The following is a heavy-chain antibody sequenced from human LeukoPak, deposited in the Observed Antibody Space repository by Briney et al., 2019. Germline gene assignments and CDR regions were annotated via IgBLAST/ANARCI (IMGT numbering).Heavy chain of an antibody. Sequence: SETLSLTCAVYGGSFSGYYWSWIRQPPGKGLEWIGEINHSGSTNYNPSLKSRVTISVDTSKNQFSLKLSSVTAADTAVYYCAGESGTGIGWFDPWGQGTLVTVSS. V-gene: IGHV4-34*01. D-gene: IGHD1-26*01. CDR3: AGESGTGIGWFDP. CDR2: INHSGST. J-gene: IGHJ5*02. CDR1: GGSFSGYY.